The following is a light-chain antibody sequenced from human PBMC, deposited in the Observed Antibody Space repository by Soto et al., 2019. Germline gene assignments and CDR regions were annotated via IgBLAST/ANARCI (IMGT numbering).Light chain of an antibody. J-gene: IGKJ2*01. Sequence: LSAAVGARVTIPCRASQDIGIYLAWYQQKPGKAPNLMIYAAYSLRRGVPSRFSGSGSGTDFTLTIRSLQPEDFATYYCKQSFITPHNCGQGNKGDIK. CDR2: AAY. V-gene: IGKV1-39*01. CDR1: QDIGIY. CDR3: KQSFITPHN.